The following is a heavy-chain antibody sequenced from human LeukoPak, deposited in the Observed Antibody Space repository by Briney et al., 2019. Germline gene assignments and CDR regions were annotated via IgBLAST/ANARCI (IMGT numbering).Heavy chain of an antibody. Sequence: GGSLRLSCAASRFTFSSYSMNWVRQAPGKGLEWVSSISSSGSYIYHADSVKGRFTISRDNAKNSLYLQMNSLRAEDTALYYCAKDKRAGYSSGWYGYYFDYWGQGTLVTVSS. CDR3: AKDKRAGYSSGWYGYYFDY. J-gene: IGHJ4*02. CDR2: ISSSGSYI. V-gene: IGHV3-21*04. CDR1: RFTFSSYS. D-gene: IGHD6-19*01.